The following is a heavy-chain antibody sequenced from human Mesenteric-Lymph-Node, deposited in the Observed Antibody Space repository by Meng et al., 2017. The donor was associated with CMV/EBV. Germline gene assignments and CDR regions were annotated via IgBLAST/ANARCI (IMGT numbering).Heavy chain of an antibody. CDR1: GGSFSVYY. D-gene: IGHD2-2*02. CDR3: AREVIVVVPAAIRWFDP. CDR2: INHSGST. V-gene: IGHV4-34*01. J-gene: IGHJ5*02. Sequence: GSLRLSCAVYGGSFSVYYWSWIRQPPGKGLEWIGEINHSGSTNYNPSLKSRVTISVDTSKNQFSLKLSSVTAADTAVYYCAREVIVVVPAAIRWFDPWGQGTLVTVSS.